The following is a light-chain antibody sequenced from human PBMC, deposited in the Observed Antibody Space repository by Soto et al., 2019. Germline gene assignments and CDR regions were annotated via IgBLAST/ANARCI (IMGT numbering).Light chain of an antibody. CDR3: CSYAGSCTFYV. Sequence: QSVLTQPRSVSGSPGQSVTISCTGTSSDVGGYNYVSWYQQHPGKAPKLMIYDVSKRPSGVPDRFSGSKSGNTASLTISGLQAEDEADYYCCSYAGSCTFYVFGTGTQLTVL. V-gene: IGLV2-11*01. CDR2: DVS. CDR1: SSDVGGYNY. J-gene: IGLJ1*01.